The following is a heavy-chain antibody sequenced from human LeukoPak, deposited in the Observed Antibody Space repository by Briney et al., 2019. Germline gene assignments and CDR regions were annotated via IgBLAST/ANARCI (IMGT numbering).Heavy chain of an antibody. CDR3: ARLRAAAGPNWFDP. CDR2: IYPGDSDT. CDR1: GYSFTSYW. D-gene: IGHD6-13*01. Sequence: GESLQISCQGSGYSFTSYWIGWVRQMPGKGLEWMGVIYPGDSDTRYSPSFQGQVTISVDKSISTAYLQWSSLKAPDTAMYYCARLRAAAGPNWFDPWGQGTRVTVSS. V-gene: IGHV5-51*01. J-gene: IGHJ5*02.